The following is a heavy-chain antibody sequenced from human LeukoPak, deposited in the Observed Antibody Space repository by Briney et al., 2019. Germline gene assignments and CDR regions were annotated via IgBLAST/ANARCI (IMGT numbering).Heavy chain of an antibody. J-gene: IGHJ3*02. Sequence: PGGSLRLSCAASGFTFSRHSMNWVRQAPGKGLEWVSSISSSSSYIYYADSVKGRFTIPRDNAKNSLYLQMNSLRAEDTAVYYCARDSGNYLDAFDIWGQGKMVTVSS. CDR1: GFTFSRHS. CDR3: ARDSGNYLDAFDI. CDR2: ISSSSSYI. V-gene: IGHV3-21*01. D-gene: IGHD1-7*01.